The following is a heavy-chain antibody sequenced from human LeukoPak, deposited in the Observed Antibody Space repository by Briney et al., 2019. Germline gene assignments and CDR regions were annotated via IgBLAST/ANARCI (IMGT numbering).Heavy chain of an antibody. D-gene: IGHD6-13*01. J-gene: IGHJ4*02. Sequence: SGTLSLTCAVSGVSISSSNWWNWVRQPPGKGLEWIGEIDHSGSTNYNPSLKSRVTISVDTSKNQFSLKLSSVTAADTAVYYCARRRRTRGYSSSWPNFDYWGQGTLVTVSS. CDR1: GVSISSSNW. CDR2: IDHSGST. V-gene: IGHV4-4*02. CDR3: ARRRRTRGYSSSWPNFDY.